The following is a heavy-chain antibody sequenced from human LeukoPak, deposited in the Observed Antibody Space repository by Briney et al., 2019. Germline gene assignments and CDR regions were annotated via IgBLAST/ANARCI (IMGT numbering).Heavy chain of an antibody. CDR2: IKQDGSEK. Sequence: GGSLRLSCAASGFTLSSYWMSWVRQAPGKGLEWVANIKQDGSEKYYVDSVKGRFTISRDNAKNSLYLQMNSLRAEDTAVYYCARDSRYYDFWSGYYTANMGFDYWGQGTLVTVSS. CDR3: ARDSRYYDFWSGYYTANMGFDY. CDR1: GFTLSSYW. V-gene: IGHV3-7*01. D-gene: IGHD3-3*01. J-gene: IGHJ4*02.